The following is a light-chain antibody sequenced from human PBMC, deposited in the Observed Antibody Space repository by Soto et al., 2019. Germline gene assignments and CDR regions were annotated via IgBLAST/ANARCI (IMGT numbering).Light chain of an antibody. V-gene: IGKV3-20*01. CDR2: AAS. J-gene: IGKJ1*01. CDR1: QSVPANF. Sequence: EIVSTQSPGTLSLSPGESATLSCRASQSVPANFVAWYQQNPGQAPRLLIHAASTRATDIPDRFSGSGSVTDFTLTISRLEPEDFAVYHCQQYGSPPKTFGQGTKVDIK. CDR3: QQYGSPPKT.